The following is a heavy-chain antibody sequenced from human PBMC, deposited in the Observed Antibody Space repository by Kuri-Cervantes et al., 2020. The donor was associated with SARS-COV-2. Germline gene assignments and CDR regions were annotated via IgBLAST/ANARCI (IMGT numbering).Heavy chain of an antibody. CDR3: AREMGRFWSNYYPTYLDY. J-gene: IGHJ4*02. CDR1: GFTFNSYS. Sequence: GGSLRLSCAASGFTFNSYSMNWVRQAPGKGLEWVSSISTSSSYIYYADSVKGRFTISRDTAKNSLYLQMHSLRAEDTAVYYCAREMGRFWSNYYPTYLDYWGQGTLVTVSS. D-gene: IGHD3-3*01. CDR2: ISTSSSYI. V-gene: IGHV3-21*01.